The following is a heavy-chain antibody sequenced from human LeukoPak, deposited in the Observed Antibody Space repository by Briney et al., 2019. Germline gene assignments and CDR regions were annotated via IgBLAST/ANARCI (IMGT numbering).Heavy chain of an antibody. D-gene: IGHD6-19*01. CDR3: ARAGQWLVDFDY. CDR2: ISYDGSNK. J-gene: IGHJ4*02. CDR1: GFTFSSYA. V-gene: IGHV3-30*04. Sequence: PGRSLRLSCAASGFTFSSYAMHWVRQAPGKGLEGVAGISYDGSNKYYADSVKGRFTISRDKSKNTLYLQLNSLRAEDTAVYYCARAGQWLVDFDYWGQGTMVTVSS.